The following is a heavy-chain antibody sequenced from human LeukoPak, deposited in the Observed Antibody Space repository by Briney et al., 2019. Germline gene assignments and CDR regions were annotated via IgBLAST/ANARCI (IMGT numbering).Heavy chain of an antibody. CDR2: ISSSGSTI. Sequence: GGSLRLPCAASGFTFSDYYMSWIRQAPGKGLEWVSYISSSGSTIYYADSVKGRFTISRDNAKNSLYLQMNSLRAEDTAVYYCAREASYNDSSGYLNGFDIWGQGTVVTVAS. CDR3: AREASYNDSSGYLNGFDI. V-gene: IGHV3-11*04. J-gene: IGHJ3*02. CDR1: GFTFSDYY. D-gene: IGHD3-22*01.